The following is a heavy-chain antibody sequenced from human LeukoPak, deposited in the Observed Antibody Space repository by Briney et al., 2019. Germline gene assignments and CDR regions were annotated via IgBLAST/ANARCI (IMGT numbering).Heavy chain of an antibody. CDR2: INHSGST. D-gene: IGHD3-22*01. Sequence: PSETLSLTCAVYGGSFSGYYWSWIRQPPGKGLEWIGEINHSGSTNYNPSLKSRVTMSVDTSKNQFSLKLSSVTAADTAVYYCARRWTYYYDSSGPFDYWGQGTLVTVSS. CDR3: ARRWTYYYDSSGPFDY. CDR1: GGSFSGYY. V-gene: IGHV4-34*01. J-gene: IGHJ4*02.